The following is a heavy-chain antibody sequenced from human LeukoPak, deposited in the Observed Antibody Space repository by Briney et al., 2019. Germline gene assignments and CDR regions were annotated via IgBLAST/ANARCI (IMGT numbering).Heavy chain of an antibody. V-gene: IGHV3-7*01. Sequence: GGSLRLSCAGSGFTFSHFWMTWVRQTPGKGLEWVANIKEDGTEKNLVDSVKGRFTISRDNTKNLLFLEMNNLRGDDTAIYYCVRESRPGGAMGLYHNLDYWGQGTLVTVSS. D-gene: IGHD1-1*01. CDR3: VRESRPGGAMGLYHNLDY. J-gene: IGHJ4*02. CDR2: IKEDGTEK. CDR1: GFTFSHFW.